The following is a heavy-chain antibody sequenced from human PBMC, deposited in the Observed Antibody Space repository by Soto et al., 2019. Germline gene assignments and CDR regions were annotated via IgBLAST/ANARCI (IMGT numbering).Heavy chain of an antibody. CDR3: ARDGDGSGRHFDD. Sequence: LSXTCAVSGGSISSGGYSWSWIRQPPGKGLEWIGYIYHSGSTYYNPSLKSRVTISVDRSKNQFSLKLSSVTAADTAVYYCARDGDGSGRHFDDWGQGTLVTVSS. CDR2: IYHSGST. CDR1: GGSISSGGYS. V-gene: IGHV4-30-2*01. J-gene: IGHJ4*02. D-gene: IGHD3-10*01.